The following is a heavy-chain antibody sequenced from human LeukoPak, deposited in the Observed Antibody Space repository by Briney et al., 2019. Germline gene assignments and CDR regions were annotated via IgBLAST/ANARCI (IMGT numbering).Heavy chain of an antibody. V-gene: IGHV3-15*01. CDR3: TSRTSPPYYYYYYGMDV. Sequence: PGGSLRLSCAASGFTVSSNYMSWVRQAPGKGLEWVGRIKSKTDGGTTVYAAPVKGRFTISRDDSKNTLYLQMNSLKTEDTAVYYCTSRTSPPYYYYYYGMDVWGQGTTVTVSS. CDR2: IKSKTDGGTT. D-gene: IGHD3/OR15-3a*01. CDR1: GFTVSSNY. J-gene: IGHJ6*02.